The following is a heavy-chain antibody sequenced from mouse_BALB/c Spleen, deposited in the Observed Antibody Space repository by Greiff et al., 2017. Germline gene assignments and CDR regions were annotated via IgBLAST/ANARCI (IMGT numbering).Heavy chain of an antibody. Sequence: EVKLVESGPSLVKPSQTLSLTCSVTGDSITSGYWNWIRKFPGNKLEYMGYISYSGSTYYNPSLKSRISITRDTSKNQYYLQLNSVTTEDTATYYCARSNYDYDGAMDYWGQGTSVTVSS. J-gene: IGHJ4*01. D-gene: IGHD2-4*01. CDR1: GDSITSGY. V-gene: IGHV3-8*02. CDR2: ISYSGST. CDR3: ARSNYDYDGAMDY.